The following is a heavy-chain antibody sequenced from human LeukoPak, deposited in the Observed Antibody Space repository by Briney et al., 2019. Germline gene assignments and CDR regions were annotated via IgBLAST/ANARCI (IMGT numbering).Heavy chain of an antibody. V-gene: IGHV3-21*01. CDR3: AKDLSKQHLVGRGGGGYYYYMDV. J-gene: IGHJ6*03. CDR1: GFTLSSYT. D-gene: IGHD6-13*01. Sequence: PGGSLRLSCAASGFTLSSYTMNWVRQAPGKGLEWVSSISSSSSYIYYADSVKGRFTISRDNAKKSLHLQMNSLRAEDTGVYYCAKDLSKQHLVGRGGGGYYYYMDVWGKGTTVTVSS. CDR2: ISSSSSYI.